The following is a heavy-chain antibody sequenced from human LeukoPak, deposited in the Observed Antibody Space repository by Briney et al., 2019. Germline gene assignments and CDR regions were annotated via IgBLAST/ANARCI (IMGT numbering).Heavy chain of an antibody. CDR2: ISSSGSTI. CDR3: ARGDSGGMDY. V-gene: IGHV3-48*03. Sequence: TGGSLRLSCAASGFTFSTYEMNWVRQAPGKGLEWVSYISSSGSTIYYADSVKGRFTISRDNANNSLYLQMNSLRAEDTTVYYCARGDSGGMDYWGQGTLVTVSS. D-gene: IGHD3-16*01. J-gene: IGHJ4*02. CDR1: GFTFSTYE.